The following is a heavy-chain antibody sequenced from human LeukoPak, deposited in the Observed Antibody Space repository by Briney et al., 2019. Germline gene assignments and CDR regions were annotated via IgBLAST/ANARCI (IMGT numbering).Heavy chain of an antibody. J-gene: IGHJ4*02. D-gene: IGHD1-26*01. CDR3: ARDTRSLNDY. Sequence: GGSLRLSCATSGFTFNNYATSWVRQAPGTGLEWVSGVTGSGDGTYYAGSVKGRFTIFRDNAKNSLYLHMNSLRADDAAVYYCARDTRSLNDYWGQGTLVTVSS. CDR1: GFTFNNYA. V-gene: IGHV3-23*01. CDR2: VTGSGDGT.